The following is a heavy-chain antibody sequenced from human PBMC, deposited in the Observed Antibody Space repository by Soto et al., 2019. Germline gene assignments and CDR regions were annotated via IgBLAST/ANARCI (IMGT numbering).Heavy chain of an antibody. CDR3: ASSTHYYDSSGPKKYNWFDP. Sequence: PSETLSLTCTVSGGSISSYYWSWIRQPAGKGLEWIGRIYTSGSTNYNPSLKSRVTMSVDTSKNQFSLKLSSVTAADTAVYYCASSTHYYDSSGPKKYNWFDPWGQGTLVTVSS. D-gene: IGHD3-22*01. V-gene: IGHV4-4*07. J-gene: IGHJ5*02. CDR1: GGSISSYY. CDR2: IYTSGST.